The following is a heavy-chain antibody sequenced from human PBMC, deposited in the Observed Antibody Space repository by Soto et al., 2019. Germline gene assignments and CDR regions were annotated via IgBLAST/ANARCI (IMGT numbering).Heavy chain of an antibody. Sequence: SETLSLTCAAYGRSFSDSYWNWFRQPTGQALEWIGENTHTPTTSSNPSLTSRVTISADTSKNLFSLKLTSVPAADTAVYYCAGGVRSFRGSFEPWGPGTLVIASS. J-gene: IGHJ5*02. CDR2: NTHTPTT. CDR1: GRSFSDSY. V-gene: IGHV4-34*01. D-gene: IGHD3-16*02. CDR3: AGGVRSFRGSFEP.